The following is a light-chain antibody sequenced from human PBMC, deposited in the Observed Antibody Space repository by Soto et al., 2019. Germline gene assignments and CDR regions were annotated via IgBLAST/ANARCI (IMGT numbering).Light chain of an antibody. CDR2: EGS. CDR3: CSYAGSSTLWV. J-gene: IGLJ3*02. CDR1: SSDVGSYNL. V-gene: IGLV2-23*01. Sequence: QSALTQPASVSGSPGQSITISCTGTSSDVGSYNLVSWYQQHPGKAPKLMIYEGSKRPSGASNRFSGSKSGNTASLTISGLQAEDEADYYCCSYAGSSTLWVFGGGTKLTVL.